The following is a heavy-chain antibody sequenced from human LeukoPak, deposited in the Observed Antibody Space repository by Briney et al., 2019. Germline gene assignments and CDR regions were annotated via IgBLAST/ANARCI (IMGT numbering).Heavy chain of an antibody. V-gene: IGHV4-39*07. J-gene: IGHJ4*02. CDR1: GGSSSSYY. CDR3: ASYLDFWRPSDY. Sequence: PSETLSLTCTVSGGSSSSYYWGWIRQPPGKGLEWIGSIYYSGSTYSNPSLKSRVTISVDTSKNQFSLKLSSVTAADTAVYYCASYLDFWRPSDYWGQGTLVTVSS. CDR2: IYYSGST. D-gene: IGHD3-3*01.